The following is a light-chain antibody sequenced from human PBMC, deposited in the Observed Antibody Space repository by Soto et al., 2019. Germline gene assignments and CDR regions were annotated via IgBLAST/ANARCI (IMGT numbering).Light chain of an antibody. CDR1: QSVRAN. CDR2: GAS. Sequence: EIVMTQSPGTLSVSPGERATLSCRASQSVRANLAWYQQKPGQAPRLLVYGASTRGTGVPARFSGSGSGTEFTLTISTLQSEDFAVYYCQQRSYWPWTFGRGTRVEI. V-gene: IGKV3-15*01. J-gene: IGKJ1*01. CDR3: QQRSYWPWT.